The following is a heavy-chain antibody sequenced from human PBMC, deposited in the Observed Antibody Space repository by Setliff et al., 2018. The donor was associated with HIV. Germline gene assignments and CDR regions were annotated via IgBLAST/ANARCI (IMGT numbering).Heavy chain of an antibody. CDR1: GFTFNNYA. V-gene: IGHV3-23*01. CDR3: AKDKGSSGWSA. J-gene: IGHJ5*02. D-gene: IGHD6-19*01. CDR2: ISNSGDST. Sequence: PGGSLRLSCAASGFTFNNYAMSWVRQAPGKRLEWVSTISNSGDSTFHVDSVKGRFTISRDNSKNTVYLEMNSLRAEDTAVYYCAKDKGSSGWSAWGQGTLVTVSS.